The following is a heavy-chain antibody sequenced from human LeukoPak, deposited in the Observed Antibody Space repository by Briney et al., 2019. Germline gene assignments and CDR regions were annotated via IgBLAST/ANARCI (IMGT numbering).Heavy chain of an antibody. CDR3: ATEYSSGWYDY. D-gene: IGHD6-19*01. V-gene: IGHV1-69*04. J-gene: IGHJ4*02. CDR2: IIPILGIA. Sequence: ASVKVSCKASGGTFSSYAISRVRQAPGQGLEWMGRIIPILGIANYAQKFQGRVTITADKSTSTAYMKLSSLRSEDTAVYYCATEYSSGWYDYWGQGTLVTVSS. CDR1: GGTFSSYA.